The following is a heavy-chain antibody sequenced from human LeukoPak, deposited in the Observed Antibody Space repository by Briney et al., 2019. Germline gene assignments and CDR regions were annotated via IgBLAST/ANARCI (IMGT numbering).Heavy chain of an antibody. J-gene: IGHJ5*02. CDR2: ISSSSGYI. Sequence: GGSLRLSCAASGFTFSSYSMNWVRQAPGKGLEWVSSISSSSGYIYYADSVKGRFTISRDNAKNSLYLQMNSLRAEDTAVYYCAREGLRFLEWLLHRHNWFDPWGQGTLVTVSS. CDR3: AREGLRFLEWLLHRHNWFDP. D-gene: IGHD3-3*01. CDR1: GFTFSSYS. V-gene: IGHV3-21*01.